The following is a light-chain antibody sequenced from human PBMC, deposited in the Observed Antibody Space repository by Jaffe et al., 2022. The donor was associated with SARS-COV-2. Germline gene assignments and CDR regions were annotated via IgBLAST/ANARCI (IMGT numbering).Light chain of an antibody. CDR3: QQSFFPPHT. V-gene: IGKV1-39*01. Sequence: DIQMTQSPSSLSAFVGDRVTIACRASQSISSYVNWYQQKPGKAPSLLIYAASTLQSGVPSRFSGSGSGADFTLTISGLQPEDSATYYCQQSFFPPHTFGQGTKVEI. CDR1: QSISSY. CDR2: AAS. J-gene: IGKJ1*01.